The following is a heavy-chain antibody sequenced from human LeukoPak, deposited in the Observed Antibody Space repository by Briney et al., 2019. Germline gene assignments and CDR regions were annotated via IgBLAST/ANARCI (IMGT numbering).Heavy chain of an antibody. CDR3: ARGRITMVRGGYVNWFDP. CDR2: IYYSGST. D-gene: IGHD3-10*01. Sequence: SETLPLTCTVSGGSISSYYWSWIRQPPGKGLEWIGHIYYSGSTNYNPSLKGRVTISVDTSKNQFSLKLSSVTAADTAVYYCARGRITMVRGGYVNWFDPWGQGTLVTVSS. V-gene: IGHV4-59*01. J-gene: IGHJ5*02. CDR1: GGSISSYY.